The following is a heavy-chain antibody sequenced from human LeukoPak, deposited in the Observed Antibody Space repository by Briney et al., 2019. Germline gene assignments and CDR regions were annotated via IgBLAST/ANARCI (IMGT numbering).Heavy chain of an antibody. V-gene: IGHV3-74*01. Sequence: TGGSLRLSCAAAGFTLRNYWIHWVRQDPEKGLVWVSRISEDGSAKTYADSARGRFTISRDNAKNTVFLQMNSLRVDDTGVFFCTREYQLGGWSPDYFDLWGQGTLVTVSS. J-gene: IGHJ4*02. CDR3: TREYQLGGWSPDYFDL. D-gene: IGHD3-16*01. CDR2: ISEDGSAK. CDR1: GFTLRNYW.